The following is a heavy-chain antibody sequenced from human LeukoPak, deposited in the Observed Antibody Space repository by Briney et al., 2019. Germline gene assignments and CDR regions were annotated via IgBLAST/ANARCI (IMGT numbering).Heavy chain of an antibody. J-gene: IGHJ5*02. CDR3: ARDRRPPTHNHYYHNNPYFDP. CDR2: INPNSGGT. CDR1: GYTFTGYY. Sequence: ASVKVSCKASGYTFTGYYMHWVRQAPGQGLEWMGWINPNSGGTNYAQKFQGRVTMTRDTSISTVYMELSRLRSDDTAIFYCARDRRPPTHNHYYHNNPYFDPWGQGTLVTVSS. D-gene: IGHD3-22*01. V-gene: IGHV1-2*02.